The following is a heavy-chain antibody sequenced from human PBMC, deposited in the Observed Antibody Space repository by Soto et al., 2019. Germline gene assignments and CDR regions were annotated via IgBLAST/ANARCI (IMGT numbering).Heavy chain of an antibody. V-gene: IGHV3-21*01. CDR1: GFTFSSYS. D-gene: IGHD3-3*01. Sequence: PGGSLRLSCAASGFTFSSYSMNWFRQAPGKGLEWVSSISSSSSYIYYADSVKGRFTISRDNAKNSLYLQMNSLRAEDTAVYYCARSLRARTGMDVWGQGTTVTVSS. CDR3: ARSLRARTGMDV. CDR2: ISSSSSYI. J-gene: IGHJ6*02.